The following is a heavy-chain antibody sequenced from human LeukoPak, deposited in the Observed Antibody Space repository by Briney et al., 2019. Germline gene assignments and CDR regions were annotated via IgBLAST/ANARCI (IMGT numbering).Heavy chain of an antibody. CDR2: IIPILGIA. V-gene: IGHV1-69*04. D-gene: IGHD6-13*01. CDR3: AREGIAAAGTPIYYYYGMDV. CDR1: GGTFSSYA. Sequence: ASVKVSCKASGGTFSSYAISWVRQAPGQGLEWMGRIIPILGIANYAQKFQGRVTITADKSTSTAYMELSSLRSEDTAVYYCAREGIAAAGTPIYYYYGMDVWGQGTTVTVSS. J-gene: IGHJ6*02.